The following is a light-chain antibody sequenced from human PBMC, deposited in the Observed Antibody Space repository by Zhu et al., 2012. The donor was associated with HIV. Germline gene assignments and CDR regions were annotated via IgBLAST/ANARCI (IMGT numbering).Light chain of an antibody. CDR2: GAS. CDR1: QSVSSSY. CDR3: QQYGSSPYT. V-gene: IGKV3-20*01. Sequence: EIVLTQPPGTLSLSPGERATLSCRASQSVSSSYLDWYQQKHGQAPRLLIYGASSRATGIPDRFSGSGSGTDFTLTISRLEPEDFAVYYCQQYGSSPYTFGQGTKLEIK. J-gene: IGKJ2*01.